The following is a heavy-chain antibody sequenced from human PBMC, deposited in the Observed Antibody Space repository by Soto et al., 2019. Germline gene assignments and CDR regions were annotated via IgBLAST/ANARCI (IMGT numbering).Heavy chain of an antibody. D-gene: IGHD3-22*01. CDR3: ASGGSGYYHY. CDR1: GFTFGPYW. CDR2: INSDGSST. J-gene: IGHJ4*02. V-gene: IGHV3-74*01. Sequence: EVQLVESGGGLVQPGGSLRLSCAASGFTFGPYWMHWVRQVPGKGLVWLSRINSDGSSTNYADSVKGRFTISRDNAKSTLSPQMHSLRAEETAVYYCASGGSGYYHYWGQGTLVTVSS.